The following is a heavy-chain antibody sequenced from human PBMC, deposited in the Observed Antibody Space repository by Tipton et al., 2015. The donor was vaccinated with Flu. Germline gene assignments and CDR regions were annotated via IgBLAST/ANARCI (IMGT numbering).Heavy chain of an antibody. D-gene: IGHD6-19*01. CDR1: GGSISSYY. Sequence: TLSLTCTVSGGSISSYYWSWIRQPPGKGLEWIGYIYYSGSTNYNPSLKSRVTISVDTSKNQFSLKLSSVTAADTAVYYCAREPRDSSGWSPWGYYFDYWGQGTLVTVSS. J-gene: IGHJ4*02. CDR2: IYYSGST. V-gene: IGHV4-59*12. CDR3: AREPRDSSGWSPWGYYFDY.